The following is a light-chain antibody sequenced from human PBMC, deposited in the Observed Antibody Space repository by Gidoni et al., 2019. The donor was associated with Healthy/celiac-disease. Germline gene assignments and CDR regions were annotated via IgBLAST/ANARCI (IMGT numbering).Light chain of an antibody. CDR2: DVS. CDR3: SSYTSSSTVV. J-gene: IGLJ2*01. CDR1: SSDVGGYNY. V-gene: IGLV2-14*03. Sequence: QSALTQPASVSGSPGQSITISCTGTSSDVGGYNYVPWYQQHPGKAPKLTISDVSNRPSGVSNRFSGSKSGNTASLTISGLQAEDEADYYCSSYTSSSTVVFGGGTKLTVL.